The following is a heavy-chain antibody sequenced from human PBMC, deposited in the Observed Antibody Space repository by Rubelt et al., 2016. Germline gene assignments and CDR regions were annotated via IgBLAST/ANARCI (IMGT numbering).Heavy chain of an antibody. CDR3: ARDCSGGSCYYYGMDV. J-gene: IGHJ6*02. V-gene: IGHV4-59*08. CDR2: MYYSGRT. CDR1: GGSISSYY. D-gene: IGHD2-15*01. Sequence: QVQLQESGPGLVKPSETLSLTCTVSGGSISSYYWSWIRQPPGKGLEWIGYMYYSGRTNYNPSLKSRVTISVDTSKNQVSLKLSSGTAEDTGVYYGARDCSGGSCYYYGMDVWGQGTTVTVSS.